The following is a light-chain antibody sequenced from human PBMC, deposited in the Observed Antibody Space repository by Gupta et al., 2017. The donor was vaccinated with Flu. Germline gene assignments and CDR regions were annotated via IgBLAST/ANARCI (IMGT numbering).Light chain of an antibody. CDR3: QVWDTASDHWL. V-gene: IGLV3-21*01. J-gene: IGLJ3*02. CDR2: DDD. Sequence: IGSETVHWYQQKPGQAPVLVLYDDDFRPSGIPERFPGSNSGNTATLTIRRVEAGDEADYYCQVWDTASDHWLFGAGTTLTVV. CDR1: IGSET.